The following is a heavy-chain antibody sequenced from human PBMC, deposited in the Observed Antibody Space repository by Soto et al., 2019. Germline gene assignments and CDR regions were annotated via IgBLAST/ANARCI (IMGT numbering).Heavy chain of an antibody. D-gene: IGHD3-22*01. V-gene: IGHV3-13*05. CDR3: ARGRAYYYDSSGWAGMDV. CDR2: IGTAGDP. J-gene: IGHJ6*02. Sequence: EVQLVESGGGLVQPGGSLRLSCAASGFTFSSYDMHWVRQATGKGLEWVSAIGTAGDPYYPGSVKGLFTISRENAKNSLYLQMNSLRAGDTAVYYCARGRAYYYDSSGWAGMDVWGQGTTVTVSS. CDR1: GFTFSSYD.